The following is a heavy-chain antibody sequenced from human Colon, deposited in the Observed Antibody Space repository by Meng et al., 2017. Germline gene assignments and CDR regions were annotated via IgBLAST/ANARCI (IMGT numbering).Heavy chain of an antibody. D-gene: IGHD4-17*01. CDR1: GFGFSGTW. Sequence: EVQLVESGGDLVKPGESLRLSCAASGFGFSGTWLSWVRQVPGKGLEWVSAISDSDGRTYYADSVKGRFSISRDNARNTLYLQMNSLRPEDTGVYYCASLSPPVTERWTDPWGQGTLVTVSS. CDR2: ISDSDGRT. J-gene: IGHJ5*02. V-gene: IGHV3-23*04. CDR3: ASLSPPVTERWTDP.